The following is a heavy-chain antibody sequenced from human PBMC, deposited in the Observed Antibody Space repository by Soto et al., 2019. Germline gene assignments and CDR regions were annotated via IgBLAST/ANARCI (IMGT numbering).Heavy chain of an antibody. D-gene: IGHD3-9*01. CDR1: GGSFSGYY. Sequence: QVQLQQWGAGLLKPSETLSLTCAVYGGSFSGYYWSWIRQPPGKGLEWIGEINHSGSTNYNPSLKSRVTISVDTSKHQFSLKLSSVTAADTAVYYCARRTTYYDILTGYYAYFDYWGQGTLVTVSS. CDR2: INHSGST. CDR3: ARRTTYYDILTGYYAYFDY. J-gene: IGHJ4*02. V-gene: IGHV4-34*01.